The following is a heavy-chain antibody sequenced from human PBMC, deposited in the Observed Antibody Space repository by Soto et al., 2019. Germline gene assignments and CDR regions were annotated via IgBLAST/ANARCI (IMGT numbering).Heavy chain of an antibody. V-gene: IGHV3-15*01. D-gene: IGHD3-3*01. CDR1: WFTFSNAW. CDR2: IKSKTDGGTT. CDR3: TTEVLRFLEDYMDV. Sequence: PGGSLRLSCASPWFTFSNAWVSRVPQAPRKGLEWVGRIKSKTDGGTTDYAAPVKGRFTISRDDSKNTLYLQMNSLKTEDTAVYYCTTEVLRFLEDYMDVWGKGTTVTVSS. J-gene: IGHJ6*03.